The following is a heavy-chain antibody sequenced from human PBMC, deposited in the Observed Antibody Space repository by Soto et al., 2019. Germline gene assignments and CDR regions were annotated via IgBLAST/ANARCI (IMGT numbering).Heavy chain of an antibody. V-gene: IGHV2-5*02. CDR2: IYWDDDK. CDR3: AHTMYNLGSGYFDY. D-gene: IGHD1-20*01. CDR1: GFSLSTSGVG. J-gene: IGHJ4*02. Sequence: QITLKESGPTLVKPTQTLTMTCTFSGFSLSTSGVGVAWIRQPPGKALEWLALIYWDDDKRYSPSLKSRITIAKETSKNEVVFTISNMDPLDTTTYNCAHTMYNLGSGYFDYWGQGTLVTVSS.